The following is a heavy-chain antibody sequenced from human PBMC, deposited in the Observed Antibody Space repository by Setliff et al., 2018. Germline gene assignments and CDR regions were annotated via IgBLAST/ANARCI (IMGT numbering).Heavy chain of an antibody. J-gene: IGHJ4*02. CDR3: ARHASPYSSGYYGMAPYYFDY. V-gene: IGHV4-39*01. CDR1: GGSISSSSYY. CDR2: IYYSGST. D-gene: IGHD3-22*01. Sequence: LSLTCTVSGGSISSSSYYWGWIRQPPGKGLEWIGSIYYSGSTYYNPSLKSRVTISVDTSKNQFSLKLSSVTAADTAVYHCARHASPYSSGYYGMAPYYFDYWGQGTLVTVSS.